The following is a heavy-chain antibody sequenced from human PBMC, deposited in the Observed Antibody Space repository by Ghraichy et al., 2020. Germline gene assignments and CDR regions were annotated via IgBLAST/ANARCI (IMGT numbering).Heavy chain of an antibody. CDR2: IKQDGSEK. CDR3: ARQYYYGSGDFDY. D-gene: IGHD3-10*01. CDR1: GFTFSSYW. J-gene: IGHJ4*02. Sequence: GGSLRLSCAASGFTFSSYWMSWVRQAPGKGLEWVANIKQDGSEKYYVDSVKGRFTISRDNAKNSLYLQINSLRAEDTAVYYCARQYYYGSGDFDYWGQGTLVTVSS. V-gene: IGHV3-7*01.